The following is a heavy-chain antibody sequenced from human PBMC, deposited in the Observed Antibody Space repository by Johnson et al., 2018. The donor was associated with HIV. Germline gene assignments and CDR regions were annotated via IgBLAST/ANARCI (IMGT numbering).Heavy chain of an antibody. CDR1: GFTFDDYG. D-gene: IGHD1-26*01. V-gene: IGHV3-20*04. CDR2: VNWNGDST. CDR3: ANEPSLSGSYRIPLFDI. Sequence: VQLVESGGGVVRPGGSLRLSCAASGFTFDDYGMSWVRQAPGKGLEWVSGVNWNGDSTGYADSVKGRFTIPRDNAKNSLYLQMNSLRAEDTALYYCANEPSLSGSYRIPLFDIWGQGTMVTVSS. J-gene: IGHJ3*02.